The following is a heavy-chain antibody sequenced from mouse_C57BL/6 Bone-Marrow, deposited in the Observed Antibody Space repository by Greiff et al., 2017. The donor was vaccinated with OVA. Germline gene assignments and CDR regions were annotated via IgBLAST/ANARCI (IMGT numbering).Heavy chain of an antibody. J-gene: IGHJ2*01. CDR3: ARHEDPGIYYYGSSYLQY. CDR1: GYTFTEYT. V-gene: IGHV1-62-2*01. D-gene: IGHD1-1*01. CDR2: FYPGSGSI. Sequence: LVQPGASVKLSCKASGYTFTEYTKHWVKHRIAQGLEWIGWFYPGSGSIYYCENFTDNATLTADKSSSTVYMELSNLTSENSAVYICARHEDPGIYYYGSSYLQYWGQGTTLTVTS.